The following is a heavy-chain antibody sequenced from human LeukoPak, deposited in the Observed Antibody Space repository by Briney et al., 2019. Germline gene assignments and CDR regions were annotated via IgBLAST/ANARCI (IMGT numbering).Heavy chain of an antibody. Sequence: ASVKVSCKVSGYTLTELSMHWVRQAPGKGLEWMGGFDPEDGETIYAQKFQGRVTMTEDTSTDTAYMELSSLRSEDTAVYYCATGSGGSYDDYGKLDAFDIWGQGTMVTVSS. V-gene: IGHV1-24*01. D-gene: IGHD2-15*01. CDR1: GYTLTELS. CDR3: ATGSGGSYDDYGKLDAFDI. CDR2: FDPEDGET. J-gene: IGHJ3*02.